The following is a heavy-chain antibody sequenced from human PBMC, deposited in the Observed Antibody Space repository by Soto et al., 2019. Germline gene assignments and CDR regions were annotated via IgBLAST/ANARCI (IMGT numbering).Heavy chain of an antibody. Sequence: SLRLACAASVFSVDGYAMNWVRQRPGKGLEWVSGISCNSCNIDYAGSVKGRFTISRDNAKNSLYLQMNSLRAEDTALYYCVKASTYSSSQGWFDPWGQGTMVTVSS. J-gene: IGHJ5*02. CDR2: ISCNSCNI. CDR3: VKASTYSSSQGWFDP. D-gene: IGHD6-6*01. V-gene: IGHV3-9*01. CDR1: VFSVDGYA.